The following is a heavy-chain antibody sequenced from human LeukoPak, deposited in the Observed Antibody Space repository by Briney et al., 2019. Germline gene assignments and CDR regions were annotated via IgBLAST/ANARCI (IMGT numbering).Heavy chain of an antibody. CDR2: GST. D-gene: IGHD3-16*01. Sequence: GSTNYQSILQSRLTISRDTSNNEFSLRLTSVTAADTAAYYCVREGAVPGIDPWGQGTLVTVSS. V-gene: IGHV4-30-2*04. CDR3: VREGAVPGIDP. J-gene: IGHJ5*02.